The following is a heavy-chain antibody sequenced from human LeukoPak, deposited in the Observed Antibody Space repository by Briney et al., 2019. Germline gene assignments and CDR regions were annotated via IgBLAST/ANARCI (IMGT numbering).Heavy chain of an antibody. CDR2: ISGSGGTT. CDR1: GFTFNRYG. Sequence: GGSLRLSCAASGFTFNRYGMSWVRQAPGKGLEWVSAISGSGGTTYYADSVKGRFTISRDNSKNTLYLQMNSLRAEDTAVFYCAKAGYSSGWPPDYWGQGTLVTVSS. D-gene: IGHD6-19*01. J-gene: IGHJ4*02. CDR3: AKAGYSSGWPPDY. V-gene: IGHV3-23*01.